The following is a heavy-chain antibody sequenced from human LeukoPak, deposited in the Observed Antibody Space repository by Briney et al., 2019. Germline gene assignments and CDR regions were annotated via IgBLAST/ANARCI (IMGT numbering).Heavy chain of an antibody. CDR3: ARATAALGYYMDV. Sequence: SETLSLTCAVYGGSFSGYYWSWIRQPPGKGLEWIGEINHSGSTNYNPSLKSRVTISVDTSKNQFSLKLSSVTAADTAVYYCARATAALGYYMDVWGKGTTVTVSS. CDR2: INHSGST. CDR1: GGSFSGYY. V-gene: IGHV4-34*01. J-gene: IGHJ6*03. D-gene: IGHD4-17*01.